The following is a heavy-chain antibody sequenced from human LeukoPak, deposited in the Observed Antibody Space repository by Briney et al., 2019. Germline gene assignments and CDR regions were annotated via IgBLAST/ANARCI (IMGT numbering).Heavy chain of an antibody. V-gene: IGHV3-11*01. CDR1: GFTFSDYY. Sequence: GGSLRLSCAASGFTFSDYYMSWIRQAPGKGLEWVSYISSSGSTIYYADSVKGRFTISRDNAKNSLYLQMNSLRAEDTALYYCAKDITGMSEQLVHYYYYYGMDVWGQGTTVTVSS. J-gene: IGHJ6*02. D-gene: IGHD6-13*01. CDR2: ISSSGSTI. CDR3: AKDITGMSEQLVHYYYYYGMDV.